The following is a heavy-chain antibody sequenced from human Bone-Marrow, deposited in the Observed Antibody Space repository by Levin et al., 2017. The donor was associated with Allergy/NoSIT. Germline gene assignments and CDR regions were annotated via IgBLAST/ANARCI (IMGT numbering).Heavy chain of an antibody. V-gene: IGHV3-7*01. CDR1: GFSFGSYS. Sequence: GESLKISCAASGFSFGSYSMSWVRQVPGKGLEWVASIKEDGGEIYYVDSVRGRFTISRDNAKSSLYLQMDSLRVGDTAVYYCARSFGVVQPCDHWGQGTLVTVSS. CDR3: ARSFGVVQPCDH. J-gene: IGHJ4*02. CDR2: IKEDGGEI. D-gene: IGHD3-3*01.